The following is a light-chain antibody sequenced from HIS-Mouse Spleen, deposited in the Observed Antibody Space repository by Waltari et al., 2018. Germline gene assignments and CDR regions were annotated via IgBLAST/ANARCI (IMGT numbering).Light chain of an antibody. CDR1: QSISSY. CDR3: QQSYSTLRT. CDR2: AAS. Sequence: DIQMTQSPSSLSASVGDRVTITCRVSQSISSYLNWYQQKPGKAPKLLIYAASSLQSGVPSRFSGSGSGTDFTLTISSLQPEDFATYYCQQSYSTLRTFGPGTKVDIK. V-gene: IGKV1-39*01. J-gene: IGKJ3*01.